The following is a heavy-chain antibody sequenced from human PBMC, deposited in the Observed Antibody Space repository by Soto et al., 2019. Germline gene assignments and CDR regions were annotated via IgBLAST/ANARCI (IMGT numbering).Heavy chain of an antibody. V-gene: IGHV3-15*07. D-gene: IGHD3-9*01. CDR2: IKSKTDGGTT. Sequence: EVQLVESGGGLVKPGGSLRLSCAASGFTFSNAWMNWVRQAPGKGLEWVVRIKSKTDGGTTDYAAPVKGRFTISRDDSKNTLYLQMNSLKTEDTAVYYCTTSLDWLFFGDYWGQGTLVTVSA. CDR1: GFTFSNAW. CDR3: TTSLDWLFFGDY. J-gene: IGHJ4*02.